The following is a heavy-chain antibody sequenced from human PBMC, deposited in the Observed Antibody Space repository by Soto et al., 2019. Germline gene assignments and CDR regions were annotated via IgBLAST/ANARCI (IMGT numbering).Heavy chain of an antibody. V-gene: IGHV3-23*01. Sequence: GSLRLSCAASGFTFSSYAMSWVRQAPGKGLEWVSAISGSGGSTYYADSVKGRFTISRDNSKNTLYLQMNSLRAEDTAVYYCAKVHEVTIFGVVKDYYGMDVWGQGTTVTVSS. CDR1: GFTFSSYA. J-gene: IGHJ6*02. CDR3: AKVHEVTIFGVVKDYYGMDV. D-gene: IGHD3-3*01. CDR2: ISGSGGST.